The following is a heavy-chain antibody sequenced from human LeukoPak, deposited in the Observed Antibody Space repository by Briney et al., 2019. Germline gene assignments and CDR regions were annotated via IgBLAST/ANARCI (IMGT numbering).Heavy chain of an antibody. V-gene: IGHV3-30-3*01. Sequence: GRSLRLSCAPSGFTFSSYAMHWVRQAPGKGLEWVAVISYDGSNKYYADSVKGRFTISRDNSKNTLYLQMNSLRAEDTAVYYCAREWWELPNYFDYWGQGTLVTVSS. CDR2: ISYDGSNK. D-gene: IGHD1-26*01. CDR1: GFTFSSYA. J-gene: IGHJ4*02. CDR3: AREWWELPNYFDY.